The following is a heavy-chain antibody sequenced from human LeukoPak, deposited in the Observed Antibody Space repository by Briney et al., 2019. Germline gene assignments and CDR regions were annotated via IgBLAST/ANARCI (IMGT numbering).Heavy chain of an antibody. CDR3: AKDPVYYGSGSYRWFDP. V-gene: IGHV3-30*02. D-gene: IGHD3-10*01. CDR2: IRYDGSNK. Sequence: GGSLRLSCAASGFTFSSYGMHWVRQAPGKGLEWVAFIRYDGSNKYYADSVKGRFTISRDNSKNTLYLQMNSLRAEDTAVYYCAKDPVYYGSGSYRWFDPWGRGTLVTVSS. CDR1: GFTFSSYG. J-gene: IGHJ5*02.